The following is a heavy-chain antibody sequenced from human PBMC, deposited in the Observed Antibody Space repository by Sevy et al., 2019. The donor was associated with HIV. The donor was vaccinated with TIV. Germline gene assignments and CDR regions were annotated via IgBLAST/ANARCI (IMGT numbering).Heavy chain of an antibody. D-gene: IGHD3-10*01. CDR3: ARVKSYYYGLGSRYDAFDI. CDR2: IYYSGST. Sequence: SETLSLTCTVSGGSISSYYWSWIRQPPGKGLEWIGYIYYSGSTNYNPSLKSRVTISVDTSKNQFSLRLSSVTAADTAVYYCARVKSYYYGLGSRYDAFDIWGQGTMVTVSS. CDR1: GGSISSYY. V-gene: IGHV4-59*01. J-gene: IGHJ3*02.